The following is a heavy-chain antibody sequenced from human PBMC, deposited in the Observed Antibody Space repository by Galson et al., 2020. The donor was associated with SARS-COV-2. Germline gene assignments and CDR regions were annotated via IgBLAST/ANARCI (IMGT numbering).Heavy chain of an antibody. V-gene: IGHV4-30-4*01. Sequence: ETSETLSLTCTVSGGSISSGDYYWSWIRQHPGKGLEWIGYIYYSGSPYYNPSLKSRVTISVDTSKNQFSLKLSSVTAADTAVYYCARDLRVITIFGVVSDHGMDVWGQGTTVTVSS. J-gene: IGHJ6*02. CDR3: ARDLRVITIFGVVSDHGMDV. D-gene: IGHD3-3*01. CDR2: IYYSGSP. CDR1: GGSISSGDYY.